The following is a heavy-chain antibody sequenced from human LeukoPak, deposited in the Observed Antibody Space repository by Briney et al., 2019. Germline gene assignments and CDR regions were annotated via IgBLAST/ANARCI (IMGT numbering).Heavy chain of an antibody. CDR2: IYYSGST. CDR1: GGSIISGGYL. D-gene: IGHD3-22*01. Sequence: SETLSLTCTVSGGSIISGGYLWSWIRQHSGEGLEWIGYIYYSGSTHYNSSLESRVTISVDTSKKQFSLKLSSVTAADTAVYYCAAFDSATYDAFDIWGQGTMVTVSS. CDR3: AAFDSATYDAFDI. V-gene: IGHV4-31*03. J-gene: IGHJ3*02.